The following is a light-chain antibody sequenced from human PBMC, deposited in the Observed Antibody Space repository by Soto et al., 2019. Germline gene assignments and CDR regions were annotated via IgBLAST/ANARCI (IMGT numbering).Light chain of an antibody. CDR2: DVS. J-gene: IGLJ2*01. CDR1: SSDVGGYNY. CDR3: SSYTSSSTYVL. Sequence: QSALTQPASVSGSPGQSITISCTGTSSDVGGYNYVSWYQQHPGKAPKVIIYDVSNRPSGVSNRFSGSKSGNTASLTISGLQAEDEADYYCSSYTSSSTYVLFGGGTQLTVL. V-gene: IGLV2-14*01.